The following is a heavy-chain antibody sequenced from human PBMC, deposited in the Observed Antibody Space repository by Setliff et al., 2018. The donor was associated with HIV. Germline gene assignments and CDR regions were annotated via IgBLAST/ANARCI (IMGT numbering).Heavy chain of an antibody. D-gene: IGHD3-10*01. Sequence: PSETLSLTCAVYGGSFNGYSWTWIRQPPGKGLEWIGGINHSGSTNYNPSLKSRVTISVDTSKNQFSLRLNSVTAADTAIYYCTRRGADSYYPRPLDVWGKGTTVTVSS. V-gene: IGHV4-34*01. CDR3: TRRGADSYYPRPLDV. J-gene: IGHJ6*04. CDR2: INHSGST. CDR1: GGSFNGYS.